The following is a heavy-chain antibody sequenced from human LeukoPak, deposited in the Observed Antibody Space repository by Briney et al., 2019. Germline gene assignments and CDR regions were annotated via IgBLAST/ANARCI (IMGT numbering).Heavy chain of an antibody. V-gene: IGHV4-39*07. CDR1: GVSISSSSYS. D-gene: IGHD3-3*01. J-gene: IGHJ4*02. CDR3: ARGNDFWSGYYFDY. CDR2: IYYRGTT. Sequence: SETLSLTCTVFGVSISSSSYSWAWIRQPPGKGLEWIGSIYYRGTTYYYPSLKSRVTISVDTSKNQFSLKLSSVTAADTAVYYCARGNDFWSGYYFDYWGQGTLVTVSS.